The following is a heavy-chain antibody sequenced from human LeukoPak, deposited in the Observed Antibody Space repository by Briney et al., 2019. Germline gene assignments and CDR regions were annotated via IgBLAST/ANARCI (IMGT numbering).Heavy chain of an antibody. V-gene: IGHV3-30*02. Sequence: GGSLRLSCAASGFTFSSYGMHWVRQAPGKGLEWVAFMRYDGSNRNYADSVKGRFTISRDDSKNTLYLQMNSLRAEDTAVYYCAKGVKVPLLRYFSYYMDVWGKGTTVTISS. CDR1: GFTFSSYG. CDR3: AKGVKVPLLRYFSYYMDV. D-gene: IGHD3-9*01. J-gene: IGHJ6*03. CDR2: MRYDGSNR.